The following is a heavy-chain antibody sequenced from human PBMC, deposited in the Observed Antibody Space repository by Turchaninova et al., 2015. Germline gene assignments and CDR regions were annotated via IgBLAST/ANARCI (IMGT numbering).Heavy chain of an antibody. CDR3: AAFLSGYSY. Sequence: QVQLQESGPGLVKPSETLSLTCTVSGGSISSSYWRWIRQPPGKGLEWGGYIYYSGSTTYNPSLESRVTKSVDTSKNQFSLELRSVPAADTAVYYCAAFLSGYSYWGQGTLFTVSS. CDR1: GGSISSSY. J-gene: IGHJ4*02. D-gene: IGHD3-3*01. CDR2: IYYSGST. V-gene: IGHV4-59*01.